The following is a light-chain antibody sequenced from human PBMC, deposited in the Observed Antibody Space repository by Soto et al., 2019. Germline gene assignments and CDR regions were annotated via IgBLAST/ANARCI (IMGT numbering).Light chain of an antibody. CDR2: GNS. CDR3: QSYDSSLSGDVI. J-gene: IGLJ2*01. CDR1: SSNIGTPYD. Sequence: QSVLTQPPSVSGAPGQRVTISCTGSSSNIGTPYDVHWYQQLPGTAPKLLIYGNSNRPSGFPDRFSGSKSGTSASLAITGLQAEHDPDYYCQSYDSSLSGDVIFGGGTKVTVL. V-gene: IGLV1-40*01.